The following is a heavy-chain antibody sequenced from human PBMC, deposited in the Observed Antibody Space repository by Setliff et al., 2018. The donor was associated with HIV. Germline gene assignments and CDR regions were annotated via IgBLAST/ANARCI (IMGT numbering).Heavy chain of an antibody. D-gene: IGHD1-7*01. CDR1: GGTFSNFA. Sequence: SVKVSCKTSGGTFSNFAVSWVRQAPGQRLEWMGAIIPTLGITNYAEKFQGKVTITLDESTTTSFMELSSLRSEDTAVYFCARVPAGTAYDKWGQGTLVTVSS. CDR2: IIPTLGIT. V-gene: IGHV1-69*10. CDR3: ARVPAGTAYDK. J-gene: IGHJ4*02.